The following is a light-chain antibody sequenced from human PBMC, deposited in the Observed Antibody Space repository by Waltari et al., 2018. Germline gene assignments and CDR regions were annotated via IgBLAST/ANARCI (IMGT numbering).Light chain of an antibody. CDR3: MQALQTPIS. V-gene: IGKV2-28*01. J-gene: IGKJ2*03. CDR2: LGS. CDR1: QSLLHNIGYDY. Sequence: DIVMTQSPLSLPVTPGEAASISCRSSQSLLHNIGYDYLDWYLQKPGQSPHLLIYLGSNRASGVPDMFSGSGSGTDFTLKISRVEAEDVGVYYCMQALQTPISFGQGTKLEIK.